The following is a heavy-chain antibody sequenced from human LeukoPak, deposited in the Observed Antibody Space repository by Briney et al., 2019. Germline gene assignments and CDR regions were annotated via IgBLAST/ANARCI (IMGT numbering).Heavy chain of an antibody. CDR2: ISSSSSYI. Sequence: GGSLRLSCAASGFTFSSYSMNWVRQAPGKGLEWVSSISSSSSYIYYADSVKGRFTISRDNAKNSLYLQMNSLRAEDTAVYYCAREGSSSSPLDYRGQGTLVTVSS. J-gene: IGHJ4*02. CDR3: AREGSSSSPLDY. CDR1: GFTFSSYS. V-gene: IGHV3-21*01. D-gene: IGHD6-6*01.